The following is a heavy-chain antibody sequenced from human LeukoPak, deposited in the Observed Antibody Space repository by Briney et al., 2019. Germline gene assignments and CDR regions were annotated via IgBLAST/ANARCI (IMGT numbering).Heavy chain of an antibody. Sequence: HPGGSLRLSCAASGFTFSSYGMHWVRQAPGKGLEWVAVIWYDGSNKYYADSVKGRFTISRDNSKNTLYLQMNSLRAEDTAVCYCARDPYPGPYYFDYWGQGTLVTVSS. CDR1: GFTFSSYG. V-gene: IGHV3-33*01. D-gene: IGHD2-2*01. J-gene: IGHJ4*02. CDR2: IWYDGSNK. CDR3: ARDPYPGPYYFDY.